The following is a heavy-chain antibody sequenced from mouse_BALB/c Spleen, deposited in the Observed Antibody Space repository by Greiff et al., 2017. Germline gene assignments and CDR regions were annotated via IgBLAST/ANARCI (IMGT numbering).Heavy chain of an antibody. V-gene: IGHV1-69*02. J-gene: IGHJ3*01. Sequence: VQLQQPGAELVKPGAPVKLSCKASGYTFTSYWMNWVKQRPGRGLEWIGRIDPSDSETHYNQKFKDKATLTVDKSSSTAYIQLSSLTSEDSAVYYCARTGFAYWGQGTLVTVSA. CDR3: ARTGFAY. CDR1: GYTFTSYW. CDR2: IDPSDSET.